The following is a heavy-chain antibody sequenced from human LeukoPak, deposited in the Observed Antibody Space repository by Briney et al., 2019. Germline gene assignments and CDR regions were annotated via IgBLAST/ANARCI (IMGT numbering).Heavy chain of an antibody. J-gene: IGHJ4*02. D-gene: IGHD3-10*01. V-gene: IGHV3-23*01. CDR3: AKDRIDSGSYYYIDD. Sequence: GGSLRLSCAASGFTFSSHAMSWVRQAPGKGLEWVSGISGSAGYTYYAVSVKGRFTISRYNSRNTLFLQMNSLRVEDTAVYYCAKDRIDSGSYYYIDDWGQGTLVTVSS. CDR1: GFTFSSHA. CDR2: ISGSAGYT.